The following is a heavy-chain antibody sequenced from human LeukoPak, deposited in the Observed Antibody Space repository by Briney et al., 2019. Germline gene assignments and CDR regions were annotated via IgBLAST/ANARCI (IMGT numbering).Heavy chain of an antibody. Sequence: GGSLRLSCAASGFTFSNYAMSWVRQAPGKGLEWVSAISGGGADTHYADSVKGRFTISRDNSKNTLYLQMNSLRAEDTAIYYCAKDLSSQRGPVEYWGQGTLVTVSS. V-gene: IGHV3-23*01. J-gene: IGHJ4*02. D-gene: IGHD3-16*02. CDR2: ISGGGADT. CDR1: GFTFSNYA. CDR3: AKDLSSQRGPVEY.